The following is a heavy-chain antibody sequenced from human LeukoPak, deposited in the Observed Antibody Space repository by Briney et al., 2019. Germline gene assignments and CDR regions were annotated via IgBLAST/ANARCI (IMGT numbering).Heavy chain of an antibody. CDR1: GDSISTSSYY. Sequence: SETLSLTCTVSGDSISTSSYYWGWIRQPPGKGLEWLGSIYYSGSTYYNPSLKSRVTISVDTSKNQFSLNLYSVTTADTAVFYCARSYYYDYRQIDYWGQGTLVTVSS. V-gene: IGHV4-39*01. D-gene: IGHD3-22*01. J-gene: IGHJ4*02. CDR3: ARSYYYDYRQIDY. CDR2: IYYSGST.